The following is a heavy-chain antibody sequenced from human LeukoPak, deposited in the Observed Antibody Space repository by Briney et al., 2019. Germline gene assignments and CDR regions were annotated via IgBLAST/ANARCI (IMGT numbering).Heavy chain of an antibody. CDR3: ARTPIRVPAAEGRYNNWFDP. CDR1: GGSISSGSYY. Sequence: SETLSLTCTVSGGSISSGSYYWSWIRQPAGKGLEWIGRIYTSGSTNYNPSLKSRVTISVDTSKNQFSLKLSSVTAADTAVYYCARTPIRVPAAEGRYNNWFDPWGQGTLVTVSS. CDR2: IYTSGST. V-gene: IGHV4-61*02. J-gene: IGHJ5*02. D-gene: IGHD2-2*01.